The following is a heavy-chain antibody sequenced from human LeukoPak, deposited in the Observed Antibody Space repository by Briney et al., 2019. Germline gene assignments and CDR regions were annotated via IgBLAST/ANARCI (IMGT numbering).Heavy chain of an antibody. CDR1: GFPVNSKY. CDR3: AKASWSWYFDS. D-gene: IGHD1-26*01. J-gene: IGHJ4*02. V-gene: IGHV3-53*01. CDR2: IYSGGST. Sequence: GSLRLSCAASGFPVNSKYMGWVRQAPGKGLEWVSVIYSGGSTYYADSVKGRFTISRDNSKSMLYLQMSSLRAEDTAVYYCAKASWSWYFDSWGQGTLVTVSS.